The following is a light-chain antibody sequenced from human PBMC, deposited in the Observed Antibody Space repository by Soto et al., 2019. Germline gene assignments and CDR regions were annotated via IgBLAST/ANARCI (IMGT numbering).Light chain of an antibody. Sequence: DIQMTQSPSSLYASVGDRVTITCRASQSISGYVNWYQKKSGQAPRLLMYAASTRQDGVPSRFSGSGSGTDFTLTINSLQPEDFATYYCHQNYNLPPWTFGQGTMVDI. V-gene: IGKV1-39*01. J-gene: IGKJ1*01. CDR2: AAS. CDR1: QSISGY. CDR3: HQNYNLPPWT.